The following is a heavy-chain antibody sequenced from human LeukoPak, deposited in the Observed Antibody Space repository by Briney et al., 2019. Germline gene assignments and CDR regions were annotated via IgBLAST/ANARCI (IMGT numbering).Heavy chain of an antibody. CDR1: GYTFTGYY. CDR2: INPNSGGT. CDR3: ARVRADSWSGLDY. Sequence: ASVKVSCKASGYTFTGYYLHWVRQATGQGLEWMGWINPNSGGTNYAQKFQGRVTMTRDTSISTAYMELRRLRSDDSAMFYCARVRADSWSGLDYWGQGTLVTVSS. J-gene: IGHJ4*02. D-gene: IGHD3-3*01. V-gene: IGHV1-2*02.